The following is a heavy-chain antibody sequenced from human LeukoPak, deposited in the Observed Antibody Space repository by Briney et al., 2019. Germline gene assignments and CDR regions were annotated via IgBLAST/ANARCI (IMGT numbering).Heavy chain of an antibody. CDR2: ISSSGSTI. Sequence: PGGSLRLSCAASGFTFSSYEMNWVRQAPGKGLEWVSYISSSGSTIYYADSVKGRFTISRDNAMNSLYLQMNSLRAEDTAVYYCASTTLDYYDSSGYYYFDYWGQGTLVTVSS. J-gene: IGHJ4*02. D-gene: IGHD3-22*01. V-gene: IGHV3-48*03. CDR1: GFTFSSYE. CDR3: ASTTLDYYDSSGYYYFDY.